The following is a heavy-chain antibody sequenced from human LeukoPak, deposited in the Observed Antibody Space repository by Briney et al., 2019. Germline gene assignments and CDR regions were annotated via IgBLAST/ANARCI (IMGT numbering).Heavy chain of an antibody. Sequence: ASVKVSCKASGYTFTGYYMHWVRQAPGQGLEWMGWINPNSGGTNYAQKFQGRVTMTRDTSISTAYMELSRLRSDDTAVYYCAREREYYDYVWGSYRSNFDYWGQGTLVTVSS. CDR1: GYTFTGYY. CDR3: AREREYYDYVWGSYRSNFDY. V-gene: IGHV1-2*02. J-gene: IGHJ4*02. CDR2: INPNSGGT. D-gene: IGHD3-16*02.